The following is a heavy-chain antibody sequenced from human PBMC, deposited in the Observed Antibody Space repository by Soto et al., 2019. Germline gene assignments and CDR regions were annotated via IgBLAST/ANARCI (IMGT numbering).Heavy chain of an antibody. J-gene: IGHJ6*02. D-gene: IGHD2-21*02. CDR3: ARGSHCGGDSYSGYYYYYGMDV. CDR2: MYYSGST. Sequence: LSLTCTVSGGSVSSGRNYWNWIRQPPGKGLEWIGYMYYSGSTNYNPSLKSRVTISVDTSKNQFSLKLTSVTAADTAVYYCARGSHCGGDSYSGYYYYYGMDVWGQGTTVTVSS. CDR1: GGSVSSGRNY. V-gene: IGHV4-61*01.